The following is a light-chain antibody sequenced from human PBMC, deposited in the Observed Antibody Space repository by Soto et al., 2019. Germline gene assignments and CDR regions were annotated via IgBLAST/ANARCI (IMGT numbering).Light chain of an antibody. CDR3: QHYHGWPIT. V-gene: IGKV3-15*01. J-gene: IGKJ5*01. CDR2: GAS. CDR1: QSVSSK. Sequence: ELVMTQSPATLSVSPGARATLSCRASQSVSSKLAWYQQKPGQAPSLLIYGASTRATGIPARFSGSGSGTELTITISSLQSEDFETYYGQHYHGWPITFGQGTRLEIK.